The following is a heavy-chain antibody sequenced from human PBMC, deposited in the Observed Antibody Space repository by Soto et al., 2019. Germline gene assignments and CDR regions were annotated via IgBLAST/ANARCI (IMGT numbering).Heavy chain of an antibody. V-gene: IGHV1-69*04. CDR2: IIPILGIA. D-gene: IGHD1-26*01. CDR1: GGTFSSYA. CDR3: ASGIVGATDYYYYGMDV. Sequence: SVKVSCKASGGTFSSYAISWVRQAPGQGLEWMGRIIPILGIANYAQKFQGRVTITADKSTSTAYMELSSLRSEDTAVYYCASGIVGATDYYYYGMDVWGQGTTVTVSS. J-gene: IGHJ6*02.